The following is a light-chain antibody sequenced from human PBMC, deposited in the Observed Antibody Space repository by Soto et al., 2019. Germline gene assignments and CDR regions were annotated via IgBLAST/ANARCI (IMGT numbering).Light chain of an antibody. Sequence: QSALTQPPSASGSPGQSVTISCTGTSSDVGGYNYVSWYQQHPGKAPKLMIYGVSNRPSGVSNRFSGSKSGNTASLTISGLQAEDEGDYYCSSYASSSSLRVFGGGTKLTVL. V-gene: IGLV2-14*01. CDR3: SSYASSSSLRV. CDR2: GVS. J-gene: IGLJ3*02. CDR1: SSDVGGYNY.